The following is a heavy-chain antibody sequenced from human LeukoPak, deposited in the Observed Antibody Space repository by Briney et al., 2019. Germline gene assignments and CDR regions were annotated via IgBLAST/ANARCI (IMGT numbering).Heavy chain of an antibody. CDR3: AKGVDTAMVYLFDY. J-gene: IGHJ4*02. CDR1: GFTFSNYV. D-gene: IGHD5-18*01. CDR2: ISGGGGST. Sequence: PGGSLRLSCAASGFTFSNYVMSWVRQAPGKGLEWVSAISGGGGSTYYADSVKGRFTISRDNSKNTLYLQMNSLRAEDTAVYYCAKGVDTAMVYLFDYWGQGTLVTVSS. V-gene: IGHV3-23*01.